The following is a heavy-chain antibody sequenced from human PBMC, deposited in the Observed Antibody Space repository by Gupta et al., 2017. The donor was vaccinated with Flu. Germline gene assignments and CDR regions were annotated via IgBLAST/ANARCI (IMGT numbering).Heavy chain of an antibody. CDR1: GFTFSAFG. CDR2: IRGGHT. V-gene: IGHV3-23*01. Sequence: EVQLLESGGDLVQPGGSLRLSCAASGFTFSAFGMRWVRQDPGKGLQWVSTIRGGHTYYAESVKGRVTISRDTSKNTLFMQMTSRRAEDTAGDDCVKDAGYGEYAFWGQGTRGTVSS. CDR3: VKDAGYGEYAF. J-gene: IGHJ1*01. D-gene: IGHD4-17*01.